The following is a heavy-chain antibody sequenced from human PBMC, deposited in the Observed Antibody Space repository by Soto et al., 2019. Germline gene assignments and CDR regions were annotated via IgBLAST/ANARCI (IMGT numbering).Heavy chain of an antibody. Sequence: PGGSLTLACAASGFTFSAYTMSWVRQAPGKGLQWVSGLFGSGDGIHYADSVRGRFTVSRDNSRNILYLQMNSLRAEDTAVYYCAKDFIARNGIWQPFDMWGQGTEVTVS. D-gene: IGHD6-13*01. V-gene: IGHV3-23*01. CDR2: LFGSGDGI. CDR3: AKDFIARNGIWQPFDM. CDR1: GFTFSAYT. J-gene: IGHJ3*02.